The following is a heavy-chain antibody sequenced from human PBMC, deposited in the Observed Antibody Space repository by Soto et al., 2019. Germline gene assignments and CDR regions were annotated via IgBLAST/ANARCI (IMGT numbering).Heavy chain of an antibody. CDR3: ARVSEASPGAFDY. J-gene: IGHJ4*02. CDR1: GYTFTGYY. CDR2: INPNSGGT. Sequence: ASVKVSCKASGYTFTGYYMHWVRQAPGQGLEWMGWINPNSGGTNYAQKFQGRVTMTRDTSISTAYMELSRLRSDDTAVYYCARVSEASPGAFDYWGQGTLVTSPQ. V-gene: IGHV1-2*02.